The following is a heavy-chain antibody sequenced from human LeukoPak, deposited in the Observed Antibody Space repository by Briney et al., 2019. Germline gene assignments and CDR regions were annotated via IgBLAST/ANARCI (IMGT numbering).Heavy chain of an antibody. J-gene: IGHJ4*02. V-gene: IGHV4-31*03. CDR1: GGSISSGGYY. Sequence: PSQTLSLTCTVSGGSISSGGYYWSSIRQHPGKGLEWIGYIYYSGNTYYNPSFKSRVTISVATSKNQFCLKLSSVTAADTAVYYCARGRRGYSYGTFDYWGQGTLVTVSS. CDR3: ARGRRGYSYGTFDY. D-gene: IGHD5-18*01. CDR2: IYYSGNT.